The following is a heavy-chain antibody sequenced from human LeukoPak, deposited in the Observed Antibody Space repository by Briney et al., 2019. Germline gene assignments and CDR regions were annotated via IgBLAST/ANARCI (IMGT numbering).Heavy chain of an antibody. D-gene: IGHD3-10*01. CDR2: IYYIGNT. V-gene: IGHV4-39*01. J-gene: IGHJ4*02. CDR3: ARRPSDAGASFDY. CDR1: GGSISSSSYF. Sequence: SETLSLTCSVSGGSISSSSYFWGWIRQPPGKGLEWIGSIYYIGNTYYNPSLKSRVTISVDTSKNQFSLKLSSVTAADTAVYYCARRPSDAGASFDYWGQGTLVTVSS.